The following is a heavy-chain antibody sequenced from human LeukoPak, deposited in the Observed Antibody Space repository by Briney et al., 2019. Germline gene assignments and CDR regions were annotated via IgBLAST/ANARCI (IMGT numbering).Heavy chain of an antibody. CDR2: VTPFNGNT. Sequence: ASVKVSCKASGYTFITYGISWMRQAPGQGLEWMGRVTPFNGNTNYAQKFQGRVAMTTDTSTSTAYMELRSLRSGDTAVYYCARDGYVYWGQGTLVTVSS. D-gene: IGHD5-12*01. CDR1: GYTFITYG. CDR3: ARDGYVY. J-gene: IGHJ4*02. V-gene: IGHV1-18*01.